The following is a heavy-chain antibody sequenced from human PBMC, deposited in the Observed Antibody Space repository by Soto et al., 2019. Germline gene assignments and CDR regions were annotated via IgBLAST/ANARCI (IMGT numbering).Heavy chain of an antibody. CDR3: ARGSGGSYPTYNFDY. J-gene: IGHJ4*02. D-gene: IGHD2-15*01. CDR1: GGSISSGGYY. V-gene: IGHV4-31*03. Sequence: TLSLTCTVSGGSISSGGYYWSWIRQHPGKGLEWIGYIYYSGSTYYNPSLKSRVTISVDTSKNQFSLKLSSVTAADTAVYYCARGSGGSYPTYNFDYWGQGTLVTVSS. CDR2: IYYSGST.